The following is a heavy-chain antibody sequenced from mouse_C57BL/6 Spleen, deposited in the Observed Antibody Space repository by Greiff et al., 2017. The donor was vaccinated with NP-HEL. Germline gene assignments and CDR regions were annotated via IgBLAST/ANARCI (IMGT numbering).Heavy chain of an antibody. CDR3: ARSYGRGTWFAY. V-gene: IGHV1-50*01. Sequence: QVQLQQPGAELVQPGASVKLSCTASGYPFTSYWMPWVQQRPGQGLEWLGEIDPSDSYTTYTAQFKGKATLPVDTSSSTAYMQLSSLTSEDSAVYDGARSYGRGTWFAYWGQGTLVTVSA. CDR2: IDPSDSYT. CDR1: GYPFTSYW. D-gene: IGHD1-1*02. J-gene: IGHJ3*01.